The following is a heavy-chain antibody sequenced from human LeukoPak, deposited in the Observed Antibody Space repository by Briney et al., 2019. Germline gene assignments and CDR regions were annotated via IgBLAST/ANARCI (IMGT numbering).Heavy chain of an antibody. CDR2: ISGSGGTA. D-gene: IGHD5-18*01. CDR1: GFTFSSYE. V-gene: IGHV3-23*01. Sequence: PGGSLRLSCAASGFTFSSYEMNWVRQAPGKWLEWVSAISGSGGTAYYADSVKGRFTISRDNSKNTLYLQINSLRAEDTAVYYCARDYLPLWIQLWFSAWGQGTLVTVSS. J-gene: IGHJ4*02. CDR3: ARDYLPLWIQLWFSA.